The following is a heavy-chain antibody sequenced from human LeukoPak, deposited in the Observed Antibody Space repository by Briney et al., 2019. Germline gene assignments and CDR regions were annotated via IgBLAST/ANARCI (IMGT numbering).Heavy chain of an antibody. CDR2: IYTSGST. V-gene: IGHV4-4*07. J-gene: IGHJ3*02. D-gene: IGHD6-19*01. CDR1: GGSISSYY. Sequence: SETLSLTCTVSGGSISSYYWSWIRQPAGKGLEWIGRIYTSGSTNYNPSLKSRVTMSVDTSKNQFSLKLSSVTAADTAVYYCARDYEQWLSQYAFDIWGQGTMVTVSS. CDR3: ARDYEQWLSQYAFDI.